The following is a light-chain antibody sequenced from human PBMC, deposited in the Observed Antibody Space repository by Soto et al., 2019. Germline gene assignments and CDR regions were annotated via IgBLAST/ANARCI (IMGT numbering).Light chain of an antibody. CDR2: DVS. Sequence: QSALTQPASVSGSPGQSITISCTGNSSDVGGHNSVAWYQHNPGKAPKLMIYDVSNRPSGVSSRFSGSKSGNTASLSISGLQAEDEADYYCSSYTSSSTLIFGTGTKLTVL. J-gene: IGLJ1*01. CDR1: SSDVGGHNS. V-gene: IGLV2-14*01. CDR3: SSYTSSSTLI.